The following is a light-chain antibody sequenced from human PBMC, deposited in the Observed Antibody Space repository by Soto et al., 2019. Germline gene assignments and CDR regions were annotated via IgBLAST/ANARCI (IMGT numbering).Light chain of an antibody. CDR1: SSDVGGYNF. V-gene: IGLV2-8*01. J-gene: IGLJ1*01. Sequence: QSALTQPPSASGSPGQSVTISCTGTSSDVGGYNFVAWYQQHPGKAPKLMISEVSKRPSGVPDRFSGSKSGHTASLTVSGLQAEDEADYYCSSYAGSNIFVFGTGTKLTVL. CDR3: SSYAGSNIFV. CDR2: EVS.